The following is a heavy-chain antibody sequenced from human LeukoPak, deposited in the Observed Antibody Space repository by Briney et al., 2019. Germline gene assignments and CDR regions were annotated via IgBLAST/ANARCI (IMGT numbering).Heavy chain of an antibody. J-gene: IGHJ6*03. CDR3: ARDSSSYYYYMDV. D-gene: IGHD6-6*01. Sequence: PSETLSLTCTVSGGSISSYYWSWIRQPPGKGLEWIGYIFHSGSTNYNPSLKSRVTISVDTSKNQFSLKLSSVTAADTAVYYCARDSSSYYYYMDVWGKGTTVTVSS. V-gene: IGHV4-59*12. CDR2: IFHSGST. CDR1: GGSISSYY.